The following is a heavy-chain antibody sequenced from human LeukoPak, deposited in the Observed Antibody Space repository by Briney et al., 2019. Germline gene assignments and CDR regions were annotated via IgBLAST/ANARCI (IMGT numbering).Heavy chain of an antibody. CDR1: GGSISSYY. Sequence: MSSETLSLTCTVSGGSISSYYWSWIRQPAGKGLEWIGRIYTSGSTNYNPSLKSRVTMSVDTSKNQFSLKLSSVTAADTAVYYCARQIIAVAGTGRYYFDYWGQGTLVTVSS. V-gene: IGHV4-4*07. D-gene: IGHD6-19*01. J-gene: IGHJ4*02. CDR2: IYTSGST. CDR3: ARQIIAVAGTGRYYFDY.